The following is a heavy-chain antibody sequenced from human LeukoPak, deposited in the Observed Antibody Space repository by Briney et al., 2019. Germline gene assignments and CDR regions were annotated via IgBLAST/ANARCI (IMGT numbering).Heavy chain of an antibody. CDR1: GGTFSSYA. Sequence: SVKVSCKASGGTFSSYAISWVRQAPGQGLEWMGGIIPIFGTANYAQKFQGRVTITADKSTSTAYMELSSLRSEDTAVYYCARDRGLVRENMGYYLDVWGKGTTVTISS. CDR3: ARDRGLVRENMGYYLDV. CDR2: IIPIFGTA. D-gene: IGHD3-10*01. J-gene: IGHJ6*03. V-gene: IGHV1-69*06.